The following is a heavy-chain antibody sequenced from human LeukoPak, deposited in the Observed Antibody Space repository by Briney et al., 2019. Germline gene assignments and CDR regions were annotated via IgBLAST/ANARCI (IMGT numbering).Heavy chain of an antibody. Sequence: SETLSLTCTVSGGSISSGSYYWSWIRQPAGKGLEWIGRIYTSGSTNYNPSLKSRVTISVDTSKNQFSLKLSSVTAADTAVYYCAREWVAAAGKGYYFDYWGQGTLVTVSS. CDR2: IYTSGST. V-gene: IGHV4-61*02. CDR3: AREWVAAAGKGYYFDY. J-gene: IGHJ4*02. CDR1: GGSISSGSYY. D-gene: IGHD6-13*01.